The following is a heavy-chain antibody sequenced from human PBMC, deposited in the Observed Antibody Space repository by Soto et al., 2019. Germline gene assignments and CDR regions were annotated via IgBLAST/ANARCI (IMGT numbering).Heavy chain of an antibody. V-gene: IGHV3-23*01. D-gene: IGHD2-21*01. Sequence: EVQLLQSGGSLVQPGGSLGLSCAASGFSFTNYAFNWVRQAPGKGLEWVSTISSGGDITYYAESVKGRFTSSRDNSRNTLYVQMNSLRVDDTAVYYCATDQRGLGIAGYDAFDIWGQGTMVTVSS. CDR1: GFSFTNYA. J-gene: IGHJ3*02. CDR2: ISSGGDIT. CDR3: ATDQRGLGIAGYDAFDI.